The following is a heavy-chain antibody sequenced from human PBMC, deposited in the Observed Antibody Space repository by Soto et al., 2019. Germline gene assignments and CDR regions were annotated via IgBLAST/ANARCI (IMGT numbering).Heavy chain of an antibody. Sequence: QVQVVQSRAEVKKPGASVRVSCKTSGYTFTDYDINWVRQATGQGLEWMGWMSPDSGNAGYAQQCQGRVTMTRNTSISTAYMERSSLRSEDTAVYYCEVTTGYWGQGTMVTVSS. V-gene: IGHV1-8*01. CDR3: EVTTGY. J-gene: IGHJ4*02. CDR2: MSPDSGNA. D-gene: IGHD2-21*02. CDR1: GYTFTDYD.